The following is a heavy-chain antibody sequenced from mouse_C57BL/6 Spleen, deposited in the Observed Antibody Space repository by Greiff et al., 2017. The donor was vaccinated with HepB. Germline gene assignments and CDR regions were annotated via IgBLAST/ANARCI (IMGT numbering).Heavy chain of an antibody. Sequence: EVKLVESGGGLVQPGGSLSLSCAASGFTFTDYYMSWVRQPPGKALEWLGFIRNKANGYTTEYSASVKGRFTISRDNSQSILYLQMNALRAEDSATYYCPRGSYGYFDVWGTGTTVTVSS. V-gene: IGHV7-3*01. CDR3: PRGSYGYFDV. CDR1: GFTFTDYY. J-gene: IGHJ1*03. CDR2: IRNKANGYTT.